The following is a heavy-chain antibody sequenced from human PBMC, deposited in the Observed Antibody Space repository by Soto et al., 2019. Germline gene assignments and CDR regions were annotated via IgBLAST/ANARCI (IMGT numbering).Heavy chain of an antibody. D-gene: IGHD1-26*01. Sequence: GGSLRLSCAASGFTFSSYGMHWVRQAPGKGLEWVAVISYDGSNKYYADSVKGRFTISRDNSKNTLYLQMNSLRAEDTAVYYCVKGHSGSYWVGAIDIWGQVTLVTV. V-gene: IGHV3-30*18. J-gene: IGHJ3*02. CDR2: ISYDGSNK. CDR1: GFTFSSYG. CDR3: VKGHSGSYWVGAIDI.